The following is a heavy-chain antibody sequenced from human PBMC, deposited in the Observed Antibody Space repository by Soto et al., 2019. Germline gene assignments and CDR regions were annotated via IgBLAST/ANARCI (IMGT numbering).Heavy chain of an antibody. V-gene: IGHV3-74*01. Sequence: EVQLVESGGGSVHPGGSLRLSCAASGFTFSTYWMHWVRQAPGKGLVWVSRINSDGSTIGYADSVKGRFTISRDNAGNTLFLQMNRLRAEDTAIYYCARDGGRPRAFDICGQGTMFTVSS. D-gene: IGHD3-16*01. CDR3: ARDGGRPRAFDI. CDR2: INSDGSTI. CDR1: GFTFSTYW. J-gene: IGHJ3*02.